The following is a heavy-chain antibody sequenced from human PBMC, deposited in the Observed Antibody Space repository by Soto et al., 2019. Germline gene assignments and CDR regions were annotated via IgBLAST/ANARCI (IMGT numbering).Heavy chain of an antibody. CDR2: IIPIFGTA. CDR1: GGTFSSYA. D-gene: IGHD6-6*01. J-gene: IGHJ6*02. V-gene: IGHV1-69*01. CDR3: ARALRSIAARPRLEDAMDV. Sequence: QVQLVQSGAEVKKPGSSVKVSCKASGGTFSSYAISWVRQAPGQGLEWMGGIIPIFGTANYAQKFQGRVTITADESTSTAYMELSSLRSEDTAVYYCARALRSIAARPRLEDAMDVWGQGTTVTVSS.